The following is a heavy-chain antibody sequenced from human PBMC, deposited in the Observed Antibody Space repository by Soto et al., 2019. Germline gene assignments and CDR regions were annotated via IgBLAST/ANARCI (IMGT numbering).Heavy chain of an antibody. CDR1: GGSISSYY. V-gene: IGHV4-59*08. CDR3: ARHNYGSGSTYFDY. Sequence: SETLSLTCTVSGGSISSYYWSLIRQPPGKGLEWIGYIYYSGSTNYNPSLKSRVTISVDTSKNQFSLKLNSMTAADTAVYYCARHNYGSGSTYFDYWGQGTLVTVSS. D-gene: IGHD3-10*01. J-gene: IGHJ4*02. CDR2: IYYSGST.